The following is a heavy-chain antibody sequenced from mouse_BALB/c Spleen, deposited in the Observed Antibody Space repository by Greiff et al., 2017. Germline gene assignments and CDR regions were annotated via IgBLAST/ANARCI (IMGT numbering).Heavy chain of an antibody. CDR1: GFTFNTYA. CDR3: VRHPDRSWFAY. V-gene: IGHV10-1*02. Sequence: EVQVVESGGGLVQPKGSLKLSCAASGFTFNTYAMNWVRQAPGKGLEWVARIRSKSNNYATYYADSVKDRFTISRDDSQSMLYLQMNNLKTEDTAMYYCVRHPDRSWFAYWGQGTLVTVSA. CDR2: IRSKSNNYAT. D-gene: IGHD2-14*01. J-gene: IGHJ3*01.